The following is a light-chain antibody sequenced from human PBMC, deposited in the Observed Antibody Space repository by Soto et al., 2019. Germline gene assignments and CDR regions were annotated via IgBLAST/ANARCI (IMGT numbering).Light chain of an antibody. CDR1: PNVRRTY. Sequence: ETVLTQSPGTVSLSPGERATLSCTTSPNVRRTYLAWYQQKPGQAPRLLISGVFNRATGIPERFSGSGSGTDFTLTISGLEPEDSAAYYCQHYDGSPRTVGQGTKREI. CDR2: GVF. J-gene: IGKJ2*01. CDR3: QHYDGSPRT. V-gene: IGKV3-20*01.